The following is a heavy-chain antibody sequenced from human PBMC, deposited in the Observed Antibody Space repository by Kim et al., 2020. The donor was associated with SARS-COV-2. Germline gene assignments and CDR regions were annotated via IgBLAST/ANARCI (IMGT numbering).Heavy chain of an antibody. Sequence: GSTYSNPSLKSRVTISVDTSKNQFSLKLSSVTAADTVVYYCARGGRITILWGQGTLVTVSS. V-gene: IGHV4-31*02. J-gene: IGHJ4*02. CDR3: ARGGRITIL. CDR2: GST. D-gene: IGHD3-3*01.